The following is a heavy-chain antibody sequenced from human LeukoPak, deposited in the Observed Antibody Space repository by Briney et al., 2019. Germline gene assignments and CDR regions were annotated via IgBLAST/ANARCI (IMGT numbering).Heavy chain of an antibody. CDR1: GDSVSSNSAA. CDR2: TYYRSKWYN. J-gene: IGHJ4*02. CDR3: ARTPVVPYSSGWFGYYFDY. D-gene: IGHD6-19*01. Sequence: SQTLSLTCAISGDSVSSNSAAWNWIRQSLSRGLEWLGRTYYRSKWYNDYAVSVKSRITINPDTSKNQFSLQLNSVTPEDTAVYYCARTPVVPYSSGWFGYYFDYWGQGTLVTVSS. V-gene: IGHV6-1*01.